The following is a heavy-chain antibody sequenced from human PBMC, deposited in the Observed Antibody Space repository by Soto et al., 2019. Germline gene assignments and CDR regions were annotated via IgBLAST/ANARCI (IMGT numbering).Heavy chain of an antibody. V-gene: IGHV2-5*01. CDR2: IYWNDDK. J-gene: IGHJ4*02. CDR3: AHRFFMSDLLWFGELLPYYFDY. Sequence: SGPTLVNPTQTLTLTCTFSGFSLSTSGVGVGWIRQPPGKALEWLALIYWNDDKRYSPSLKSRLTITKDTSKNQVVLTMTNMDPVDTATYYCAHRFFMSDLLWFGELLPYYFDYWGQGTLVTVSS. CDR1: GFSLSTSGVG. D-gene: IGHD3-10*01.